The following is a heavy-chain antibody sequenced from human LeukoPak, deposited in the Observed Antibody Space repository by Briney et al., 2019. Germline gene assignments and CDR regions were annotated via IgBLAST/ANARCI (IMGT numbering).Heavy chain of an antibody. CDR3: ARCIAVAGMFHY. CDR1: GYSISSGYY. J-gene: IGHJ4*02. Sequence: SETLSLTCTVSGYSISSGYYWGWIRQPPGKGLEWIGSIYYSGSTYYNPSLKSRVTISVDTSKNQFSLKLSSVTAADTAVYYCARCIAVAGMFHYWGQGTLVTVSS. CDR2: IYYSGST. D-gene: IGHD6-19*01. V-gene: IGHV4-38-2*02.